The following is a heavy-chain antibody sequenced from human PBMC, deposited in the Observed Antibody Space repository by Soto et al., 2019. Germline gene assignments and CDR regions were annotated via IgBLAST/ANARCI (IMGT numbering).Heavy chain of an antibody. CDR1: GFTFISYA. J-gene: IGHJ4*02. D-gene: IGHD3-22*01. V-gene: IGHV3-23*01. Sequence: GGSLRLSCAASGFTFISYAMSWVRQAPGKGLEWVSAISGSGGSTYYADSVKGRFTISRDNSKNTLYLQMNSLRAEDTAVYYCAKDIYYYDSSGYVDYWGQGTLVTVSS. CDR3: AKDIYYYDSSGYVDY. CDR2: ISGSGGST.